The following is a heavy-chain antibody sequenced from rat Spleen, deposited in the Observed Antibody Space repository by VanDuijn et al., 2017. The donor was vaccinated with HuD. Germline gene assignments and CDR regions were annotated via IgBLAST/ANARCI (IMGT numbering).Heavy chain of an antibody. V-gene: IGHV5-43*01. CDR2: ISWGGSST. CDR3: ARERGNTRVFDY. J-gene: IGHJ2*01. D-gene: IGHD1-4*01. Sequence: EVKLVESGGGLVQPGRSLKLSCAASGFTFDDYGMAWVRQAPKNGLEWVASISWGGSSTYYPDNVKGRFTISRDNAKNTVDMQLSSLRSEDTAMYFCARERGNTRVFDYWGQGVMVTVSS. CDR1: GFTFDDYG.